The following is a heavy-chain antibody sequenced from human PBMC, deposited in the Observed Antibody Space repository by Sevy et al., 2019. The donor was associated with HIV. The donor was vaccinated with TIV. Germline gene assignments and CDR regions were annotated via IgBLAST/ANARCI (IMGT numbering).Heavy chain of an antibody. CDR2: ISAYNGDT. J-gene: IGHJ6*03. CDR3: ARGSPGPQGDSSGYVWVYYYYMDV. D-gene: IGHD5-18*01. Sequence: ASVKVSCKASGYTFTSYGISWVRQAPGQGLEWMGWISAYNGDTNYSQKLQGRVTMTTDTSTSTAYMELRSLRSDDTAVYYCARGSPGPQGDSSGYVWVYYYYMDVWGKGTTVTVSS. V-gene: IGHV1-18*01. CDR1: GYTFTSYG.